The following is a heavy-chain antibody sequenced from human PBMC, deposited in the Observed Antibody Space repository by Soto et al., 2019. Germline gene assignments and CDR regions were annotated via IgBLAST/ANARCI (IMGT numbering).Heavy chain of an antibody. CDR2: IRTKANGGTT. J-gene: IGHJ4*02. V-gene: IGHV3-49*04. D-gene: IGHD3-10*01. CDR1: GFTFGDYA. Sequence: LRLSRTASGFTFGDYAMNWVRRAPGKGLEWVGFIRTKANGGTTDYAASVKGRFSISRDDSKTIAYLQMNSLKTEDTAVYYCATMSESDYWGPGTLVTVSS. CDR3: ATMSESDY.